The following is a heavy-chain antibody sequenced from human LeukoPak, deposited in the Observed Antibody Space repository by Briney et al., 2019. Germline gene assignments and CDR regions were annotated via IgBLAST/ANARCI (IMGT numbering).Heavy chain of an antibody. V-gene: IGHV1-2*06. D-gene: IGHD3-10*01. CDR3: ARDLITMVRGVQYIRVPFDY. Sequence: VPRKPSLYTLTVESMRSVCDAPRERVWSGLRINHKRGGTNYAPTFQGRVTMTRDRSISTASMGLSRLRSDDTAVYYCARDLITMVRGVQYIRVPFDYWGQGTLVTVSS. J-gene: IGHJ4*02. CDR1: LYTLTVES. CDR2: INHKRGGT.